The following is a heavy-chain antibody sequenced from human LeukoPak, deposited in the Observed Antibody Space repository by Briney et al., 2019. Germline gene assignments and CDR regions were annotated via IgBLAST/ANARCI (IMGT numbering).Heavy chain of an antibody. J-gene: IGHJ4*02. CDR1: GFTFSSYA. D-gene: IGHD3-3*01. V-gene: IGHV3-30*04. CDR2: ISYDGSNE. CDR3: ARDWRLKD. Sequence: GGSLRLSCAASGFTFSSYAMHWVRQAPGKGLEWVAVISYDGSNEYYADSVKGRFTISRDNSENILYLQMNSLRAEDTAVYYCARDWRLKDWGQGTLVTVSS.